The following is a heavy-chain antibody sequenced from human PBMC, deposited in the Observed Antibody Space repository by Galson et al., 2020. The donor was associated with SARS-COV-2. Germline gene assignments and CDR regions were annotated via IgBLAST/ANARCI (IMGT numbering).Heavy chain of an antibody. CDR1: GGSISSGGAYS. Sequence: ETSETLSLTCAVSGGSISSGGAYSWSWIRQPPGKGLEWIGYIYHSGSTYYNSSLKGRVTISVDRSKNQFSLKLNSVTAADTAVYYCARGSRDSSSYYFDYWGQGTLVTVSS. D-gene: IGHD3-22*01. CDR2: IYHSGST. CDR3: ARGSRDSSSYYFDY. V-gene: IGHV4-30-2*01. J-gene: IGHJ4*02.